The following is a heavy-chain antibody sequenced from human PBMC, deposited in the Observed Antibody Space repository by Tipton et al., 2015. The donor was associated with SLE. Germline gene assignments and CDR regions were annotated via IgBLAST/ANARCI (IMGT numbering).Heavy chain of an antibody. V-gene: IGHV4-39*07. CDR1: GGPIRNSPYY. J-gene: IGHJ4*02. Sequence: TLSLTCHVAGGPIRNSPYYWAWIRQPRGKRLEWIGSVFDTGYTAYNPSLEGRMSISVDTSNNEFSLKLSSVTAADTAVYYCARGGGSYYDYWGQGTLVTVSS. CDR2: VFDTGYT. CDR3: ARGGGSYYDY. D-gene: IGHD1-26*01.